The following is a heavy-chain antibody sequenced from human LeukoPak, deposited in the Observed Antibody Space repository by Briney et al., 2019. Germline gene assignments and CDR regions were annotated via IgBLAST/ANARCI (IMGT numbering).Heavy chain of an antibody. Sequence: SQTLSLICAISGDSVSSNSAALNWIRQPPSRGLEWLGGTYYRSKWYNDYAVSVKSRITINQDTSKNQFSLEVNSVTHEDTAVYYCARGDPPGFDYWGQGTLAIVSS. J-gene: IGHJ4*02. CDR1: GDSVSSNSAA. V-gene: IGHV6-1*01. CDR3: ARGDPPGFDY. CDR2: TYYRSKWYN.